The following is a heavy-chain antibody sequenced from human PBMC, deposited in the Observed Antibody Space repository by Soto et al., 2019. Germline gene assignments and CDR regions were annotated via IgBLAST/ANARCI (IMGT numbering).Heavy chain of an antibody. Sequence: HPGGSLRLSCAASGFTFSNYAMNWVRQAPGKGLEWVSAISGSGGSTYYADSVKGRFTISRDNSKNTLYLQMNSLRAEDTAVYYCAKDTGRYYGSGTLPDYWGQGTLVTVSS. CDR1: GFTFSNYA. D-gene: IGHD3-10*01. CDR3: AKDTGRYYGSGTLPDY. V-gene: IGHV3-23*01. CDR2: ISGSGGST. J-gene: IGHJ4*02.